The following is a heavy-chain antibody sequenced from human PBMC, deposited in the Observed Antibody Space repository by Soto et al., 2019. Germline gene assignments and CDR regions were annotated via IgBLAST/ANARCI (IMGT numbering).Heavy chain of an antibody. CDR1: GYTFTSYG. CDR2: INPGNGNT. CDR3: ARGGYFDSSNYLAY. Sequence: ASVKVSCKASGYTFTSYGINWVRQAPGRGLEWMGWINPGNGNTKYSQQFQGRVIIDRDTSASTAYMELSSLRPEDTAVYYCARGGYFDSSNYLAYWGLGALVTVSS. D-gene: IGHD3-22*01. V-gene: IGHV1-3*01. J-gene: IGHJ4*02.